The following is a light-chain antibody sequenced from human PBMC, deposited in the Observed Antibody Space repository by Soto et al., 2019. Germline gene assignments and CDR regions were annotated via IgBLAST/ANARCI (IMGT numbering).Light chain of an antibody. CDR3: QQYHIYSGT. CDR2: KAS. J-gene: IGKJ1*01. CDR1: QTIDSW. Sequence: LQMTQSPSTLFASVGDRVTLTCRASQTIDSWLAWYQQRPGKPPNLLIYKASTLASGVPSRFSGSGSGTEFTLTINSLQPDDFATYYCQQYHIYSGTFGQGTKVDIK. V-gene: IGKV1-5*03.